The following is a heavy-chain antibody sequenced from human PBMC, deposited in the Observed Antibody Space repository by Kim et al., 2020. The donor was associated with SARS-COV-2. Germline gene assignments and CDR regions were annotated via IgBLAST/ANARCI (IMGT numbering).Heavy chain of an antibody. J-gene: IGHJ3*02. CDR1: GFTFSDSA. V-gene: IGHV3-73*01. CDR3: TRVPGTTVAFWGAFD. Sequence: GGSLRLSCGASGFTFSDSAMHWVRRASGKGLEWVGRIRSKVNGYETAYSASVRGRFTISRDDSRNTAYLQMNSLKTEDTAVYYCTRVPGTTVAFWGAFD. CDR2: IRSKVNGYET. D-gene: IGHD1-1*01.